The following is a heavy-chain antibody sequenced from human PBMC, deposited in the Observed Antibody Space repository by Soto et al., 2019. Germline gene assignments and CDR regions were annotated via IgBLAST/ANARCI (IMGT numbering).Heavy chain of an antibody. CDR1: GYTLTTHG. Sequence: QVQLVQSGAEVKKPGASVKVSCKASGYTLTTHGISWVRQVPGQGLEWMGWVRGDNGHTNYAQSLQGRVTMTTDTSTNTAYMELRSLRSDDTAVYYCARDLGYCRSGTCYREWFDPWGQGTLVTVSS. CDR2: VRGDNGHT. V-gene: IGHV1-18*01. D-gene: IGHD2-15*01. CDR3: ARDLGYCRSGTCYREWFDP. J-gene: IGHJ5*02.